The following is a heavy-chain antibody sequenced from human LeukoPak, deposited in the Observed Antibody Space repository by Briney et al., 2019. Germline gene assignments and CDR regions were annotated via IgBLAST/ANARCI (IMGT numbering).Heavy chain of an antibody. V-gene: IGHV3-23*01. J-gene: IGHJ4*02. CDR2: ISVSGNI. D-gene: IGHD2-15*01. CDR1: GFTLSSYA. Sequence: HSGGSLRLSCAASGFTLSSYAMSWVRQGPGKGLEWVSAISVSGNIYHADSVKGRFTISRDSSKNTLYLQMNSLRAGDAAVYYCAKAPVTTCSGAYCYPFDYWSQGTLVTVSS. CDR3: AKAPVTTCSGAYCYPFDY.